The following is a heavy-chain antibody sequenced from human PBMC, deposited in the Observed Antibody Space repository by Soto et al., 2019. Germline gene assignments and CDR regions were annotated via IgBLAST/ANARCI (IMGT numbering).Heavy chain of an antibody. V-gene: IGHV1-69*01. J-gene: IGHJ3*02. CDR2: LIPIFGTA. CDR3: ARDVRGVDAYDN. CDR1: GATFSSYA. Sequence: QVQLVQSGAEVKKPGSSVHVSCKASGATFSSYAISWVRQGPGHWLEWMGGLIPIFGTANYAQKFQGRVTITADESKSTAYMGLGSLSSEDTAVDYCARDVRGVDAYDNWGQGTMVTVSS. D-gene: IGHD3-16*01.